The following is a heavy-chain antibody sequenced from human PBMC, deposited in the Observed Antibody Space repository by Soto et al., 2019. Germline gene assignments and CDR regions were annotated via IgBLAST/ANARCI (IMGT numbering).Heavy chain of an antibody. D-gene: IGHD1-26*01. CDR1: GYTFTNYW. CDR3: ARGGRDAYYRY. J-gene: IGHJ4*02. V-gene: IGHV1-46*01. CDR2: INPSDGTT. Sequence: QVQLVQSGAEVKEPGASVEVSCKASGYTFTNYWLHWVRQAPGQGLDWMGIINPSDGTTSYAQKFQGRVTVTSDTATSTVDMELNSLTSDDTAGYYCARGGRDAYYRYWGQGTLVTVSS.